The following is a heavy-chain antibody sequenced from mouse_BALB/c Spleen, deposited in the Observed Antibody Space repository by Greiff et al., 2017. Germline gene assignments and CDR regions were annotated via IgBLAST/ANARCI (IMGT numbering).Heavy chain of an antibody. CDR3: ARDDGYYDYFDY. CDR2: IDPSDSYT. V-gene: IGHV1-69*02. Sequence: VQLQQPGAELVKPGASVKLSCKASGYTFTSYWMHWVKQRPGQGLEWIGEIDPSDSYTNYNQKFKGKATLTVDKSSSTAYMQLSSLTSEDSAVYYCARDDGYYDYFDYWGQGTTLTVSS. J-gene: IGHJ2*01. CDR1: GYTFTSYW. D-gene: IGHD2-3*01.